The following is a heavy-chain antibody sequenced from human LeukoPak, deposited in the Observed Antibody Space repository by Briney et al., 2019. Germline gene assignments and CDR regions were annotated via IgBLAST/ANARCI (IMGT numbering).Heavy chain of an antibody. D-gene: IGHD4-23*01. CDR2: IYYSGST. V-gene: IGHV4-59*01. J-gene: IGHJ4*02. CDR1: GGSISSYY. CDR3: ARAPLRWLFDY. Sequence: PSETLSLTCTVSGGSISSYYWSWIRQPPGKGLEWIGYIYYSGSTNYNPSLKSRVTISVDTSKNQFSLKLSSVTAADTAVYYCARAPLRWLFDYWGQGTLVTVSS.